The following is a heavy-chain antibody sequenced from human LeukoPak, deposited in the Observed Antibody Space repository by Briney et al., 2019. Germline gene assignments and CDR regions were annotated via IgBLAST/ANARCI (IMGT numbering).Heavy chain of an antibody. CDR1: GFTFSSYS. Sequence: KAGGSLRLSCAASGFTFSSYSMNWVRQAPGKGLEWVSSISSSSSYIYYADSVKGRFTISRDNAKNSLYLQMNSLRAEDTAVYYCAREVTMIVVYLHAFDIWGQGTMVTVSS. J-gene: IGHJ3*02. CDR2: ISSSSSYI. V-gene: IGHV3-21*01. D-gene: IGHD3-22*01. CDR3: AREVTMIVVYLHAFDI.